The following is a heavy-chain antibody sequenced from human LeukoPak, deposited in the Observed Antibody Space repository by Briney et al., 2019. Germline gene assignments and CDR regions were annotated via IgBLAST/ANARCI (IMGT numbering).Heavy chain of an antibody. J-gene: IGHJ4*02. Sequence: GGSLRLSCTASGFTFGDYAMSWFRQAPGKGLEWVGFIRSKAYGGTTEYAASVKGRFTISRDDSKSIAYLQMNSLKTEGTAVYYCTRLIVVIRSFDYWGQGTLVTVSS. CDR2: IRSKAYGGTT. CDR1: GFTFGDYA. D-gene: IGHD3-22*01. V-gene: IGHV3-49*03. CDR3: TRLIVVIRSFDY.